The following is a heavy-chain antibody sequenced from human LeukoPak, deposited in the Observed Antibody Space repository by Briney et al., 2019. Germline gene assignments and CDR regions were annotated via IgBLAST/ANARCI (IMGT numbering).Heavy chain of an antibody. Sequence: ASVKVSCKASGYTFTSYYMHWVRQAPGRGLEWMGIINPSGGSTSYAQKFQGRVTMTRDTSTSTVYMELSSLRSEDTAVYYCARDVGGSGSYRAFDIWGQGTMVTLSS. CDR2: INPSGGST. CDR3: ARDVGGSGSYRAFDI. J-gene: IGHJ3*02. V-gene: IGHV1-46*01. CDR1: GYTFTSYY. D-gene: IGHD3-10*01.